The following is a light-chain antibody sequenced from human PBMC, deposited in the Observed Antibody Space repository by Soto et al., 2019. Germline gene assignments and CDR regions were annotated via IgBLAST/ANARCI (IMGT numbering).Light chain of an antibody. V-gene: IGLV2-14*01. CDR1: SSDVGGYNY. Sequence: QSALPQPASVSGSPGQSITISCTGTSSDVGGYNYVSWYQQHPGKAPKLMIYDVSNRPSGVSNRFSGSKSGNTASLTTSGLQAEDEADYYCSSYTSSSTPGVFGTGTKVTVL. J-gene: IGLJ1*01. CDR2: DVS. CDR3: SSYTSSSTPGV.